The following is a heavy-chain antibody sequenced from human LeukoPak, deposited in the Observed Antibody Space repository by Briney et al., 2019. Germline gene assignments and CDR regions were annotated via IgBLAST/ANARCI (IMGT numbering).Heavy chain of an antibody. CDR3: AKADVVRYFDWLLYPFDY. V-gene: IGHV3-23*01. CDR1: GFTFSSYA. CDR2: ISGSGGST. D-gene: IGHD3-9*01. Sequence: GGSLRLSCAASGFTFSSYAMSWVRQAPGKGLEWVSAISGSGGSTYYADSVKGRFTISRDNSKNTLYLQMNSLRAEDTAVYYCAKADVVRYFDWLLYPFDYWGQGTLVTVSS. J-gene: IGHJ4*02.